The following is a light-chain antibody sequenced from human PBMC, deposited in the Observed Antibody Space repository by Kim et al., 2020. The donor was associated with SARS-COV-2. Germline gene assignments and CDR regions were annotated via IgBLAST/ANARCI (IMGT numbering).Light chain of an antibody. J-gene: IGLJ2*01. CDR2: DNN. V-gene: IGLV1-51*01. CDR3: GAWDSSLSGVV. Sequence: GQWVTISCSGSSTNIANNSVSCYQQFPGTVPTLLIYDNNNRPSGIPYRFSGSKSCASAALGITGLQTGDEADYYCGAWDSSLSGVVFGGGTQLTVL. CDR1: STNIANNS.